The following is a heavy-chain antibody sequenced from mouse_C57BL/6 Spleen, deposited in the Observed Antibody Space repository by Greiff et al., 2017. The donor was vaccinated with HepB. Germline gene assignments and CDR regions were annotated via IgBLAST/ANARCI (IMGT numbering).Heavy chain of an antibody. CDR1: GYTFTSYW. V-gene: IGHV1-50*01. Sequence: QVQLQQPGAELVKPGASVKLSCKASGYTFTSYWMQWVKQRPGQGLEWIGEIDPSDSYTNYNQKFKGKATLTVDTSSSTAYMQLSSLTSEDSAVYYCARGTVGYWGQGTTLTVSS. CDR3: ARGTVGY. J-gene: IGHJ2*01. CDR2: IDPSDSYT. D-gene: IGHD1-1*01.